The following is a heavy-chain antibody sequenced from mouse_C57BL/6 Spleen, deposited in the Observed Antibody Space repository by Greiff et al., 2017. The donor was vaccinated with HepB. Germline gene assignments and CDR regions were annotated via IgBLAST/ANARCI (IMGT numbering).Heavy chain of an antibody. Sequence: VQLQQPGAELVMPGASVKLSCKASGYTFTSYWMHWVKQRPGQGLEWIGEIDPSDSYTNYNQKFKGKSTLTVDKSSSTAYMQLSSLTSEDSAVYYCARSGYRGYFDYWGQGTTLTVSS. V-gene: IGHV1-69*01. CDR1: GYTFTSYW. J-gene: IGHJ2*01. CDR2: IDPSDSYT. CDR3: ARSGYRGYFDY. D-gene: IGHD2-2*01.